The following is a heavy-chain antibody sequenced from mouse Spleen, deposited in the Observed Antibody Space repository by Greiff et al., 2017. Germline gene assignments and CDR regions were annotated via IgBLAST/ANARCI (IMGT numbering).Heavy chain of an antibody. D-gene: IGHD2-3*01. CDR1: GYTFTSYW. J-gene: IGHJ2*01. Sequence: QVQLQQPGAELVRPGTSVKLSCKASGYTFTSYWMHWVKQRPGQGLEWIGVIDPSDSYTNYNQKFKGKATLTADKSSSTAYMQLSSLTSEDSAVYFCASDGFLVEYWGQGTTLTVSS. CDR2: IDPSDSYT. V-gene: IGHV1-59*01. CDR3: ASDGFLVEY.